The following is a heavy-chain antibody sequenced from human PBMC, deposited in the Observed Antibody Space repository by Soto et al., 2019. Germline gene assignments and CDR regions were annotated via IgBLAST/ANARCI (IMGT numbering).Heavy chain of an antibody. CDR2: IKQDGSEA. CDR1: GFTFSSYS. V-gene: IGHV3-7*01. J-gene: IGHJ4*02. Sequence: GGSLRLSCAASGFTFSSYSMSWVRQAPGKGLEWVAIIKQDGSEAYYVDSVKGRFTISRDNAKNSLFLQMNSLKTEDTAVYYCAQASRGSGKWDYWGQGTPVTVSS. D-gene: IGHD3-10*01. CDR3: AQASRGSGKWDY.